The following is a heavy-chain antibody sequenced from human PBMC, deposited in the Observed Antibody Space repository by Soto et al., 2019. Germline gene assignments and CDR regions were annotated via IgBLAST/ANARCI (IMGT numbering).Heavy chain of an antibody. CDR1: GYTFTGYY. J-gene: IGHJ6*02. CDR2: INPNSGGT. Sequence: ASVKVSCKASGYTFTGYYMHWVRQAPGQGLEWMGWINPNSGGTNYAQKFQGWVTMTRDTSISTAYMELSRLRSDDTAVYYCARSNSSSRYYYDYNGMDVWGQGTTVTVSS. CDR3: ARSNSSSRYYYDYNGMDV. V-gene: IGHV1-2*04. D-gene: IGHD6-6*01.